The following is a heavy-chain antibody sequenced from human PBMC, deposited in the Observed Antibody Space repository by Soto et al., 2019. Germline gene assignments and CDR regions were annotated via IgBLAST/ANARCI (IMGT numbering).Heavy chain of an antibody. J-gene: IGHJ6*02. D-gene: IGHD6-6*01. CDR2: INHSGLT. CDR1: GASISSKNW. CDR3: AREGEYTSSSGYYYLMDV. V-gene: IGHV4-4*02. Sequence: PSETLSLTCGVSGASISSKNWWNWVRQSPGKGLEWIGEINHSGLTIYNPSLYGRVTISVDKSKNQFALKLTSVTAADSAVYYCAREGEYTSSSGYYYLMDVWGQGTTVTVSS.